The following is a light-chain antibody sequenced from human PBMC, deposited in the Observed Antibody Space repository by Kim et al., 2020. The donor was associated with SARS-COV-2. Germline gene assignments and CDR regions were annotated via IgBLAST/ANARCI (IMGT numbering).Light chain of an antibody. CDR2: AAS. Sequence: DIQLTQSPSFLSASVGDRVTITCRASQGISSYLAWYQQKPRKAPKLLIYAASTLQSGVPSRFSGSGSGTEFTLTISSLQPEDFATCYCQQLNSYPRLTFGGGTKVDIK. CDR3: QQLNSYPRLT. J-gene: IGKJ4*01. V-gene: IGKV1-9*01. CDR1: QGISSY.